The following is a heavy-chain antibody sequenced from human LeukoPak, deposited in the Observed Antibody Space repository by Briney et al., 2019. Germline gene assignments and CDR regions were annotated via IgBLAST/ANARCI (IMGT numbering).Heavy chain of an antibody. CDR1: GGTFSSYA. V-gene: IGHV1-69*04. D-gene: IGHD1-26*01. CDR2: IIPIFGIA. CDR3: AREGGGDYSGGYL. Sequence: GASVKVSCKASGGTFSSYAISWVRQAPGQGLEWMGRIIPIFGIANYAQKFQGRVTITADKSTSTAYMELSSPRSEDTAVYYCAREGGGDYSGGYLWGQGTLVTVSS. J-gene: IGHJ5*02.